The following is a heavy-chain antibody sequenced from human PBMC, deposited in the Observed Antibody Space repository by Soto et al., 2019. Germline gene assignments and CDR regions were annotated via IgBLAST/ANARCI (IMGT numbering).Heavy chain of an antibody. CDR3: ARDPSYYGMDV. J-gene: IGHJ6*02. CDR1: GYTFTSYA. V-gene: IGHV1-3*01. CDR2: INAGNGNT. Sequence: ASVKVSCKASGYTFTSYAMHWVRQAPGQRLEWMGWINAGNGNTKYSQKFQGRVNINRDTSASTAYMELSSLSSEDTAVYYCARDPSYYGMDVWGQGTTVTVSS.